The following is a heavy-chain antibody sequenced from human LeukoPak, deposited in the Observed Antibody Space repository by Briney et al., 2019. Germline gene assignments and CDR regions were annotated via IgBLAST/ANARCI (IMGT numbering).Heavy chain of an antibody. V-gene: IGHV4-34*01. CDR2: INHSGST. J-gene: IGHJ4*02. D-gene: IGHD4-23*01. Sequence: SETLSLTCTVSGGSISSYYWSWIRQPPGKGLEWIGEINHSGSTNYNPSLKSRVTISVDTSKNQFSLKLSSVTAADTAVYYCAGMTTVVTDQYYFDYWGQGTLVTVSS. CDR3: AGMTTVVTDQYYFDY. CDR1: GGSISSYY.